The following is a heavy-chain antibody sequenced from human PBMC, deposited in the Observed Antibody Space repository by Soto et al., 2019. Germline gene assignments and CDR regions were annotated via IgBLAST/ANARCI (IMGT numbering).Heavy chain of an antibody. V-gene: IGHV3-48*03. CDR1: GFTFSSYE. CDR3: ARESDYDTFDS. D-gene: IGHD3-9*01. CDR2: ISGSGSSI. Sequence: HPGGSLRLSCAASGFTFSSYEMNWVRQAPGKGLEWVSYISGSGSSIYYADSVKGRFTISRDNAKNSLYLQMNGLRAEDTAVYYCARESDYDTFDSWGQGTLVTVSS. J-gene: IGHJ4*02.